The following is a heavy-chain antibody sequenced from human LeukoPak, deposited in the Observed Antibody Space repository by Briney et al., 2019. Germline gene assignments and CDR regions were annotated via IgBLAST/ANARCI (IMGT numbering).Heavy chain of an antibody. CDR2: IYSSGST. Sequence: PSETLSLTCTVSGGSISSDSYYWSWIRQPAGKGLEWIGRIYSSGSTKYNPSLKSRVTISVDTSKNQFSLKLSSVTAADTAIYYCARDGRAGSLFAYWGQGTLVTVSS. D-gene: IGHD6-19*01. CDR3: ARDGRAGSLFAY. J-gene: IGHJ4*02. V-gene: IGHV4-61*02. CDR1: GGSISSDSYY.